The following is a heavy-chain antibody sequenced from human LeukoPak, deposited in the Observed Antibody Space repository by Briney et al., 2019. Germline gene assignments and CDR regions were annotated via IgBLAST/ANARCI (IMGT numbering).Heavy chain of an antibody. J-gene: IGHJ4*02. CDR2: ISAYNGNT. CDR1: GGTLISHA. V-gene: IGHV1-18*01. Sequence: ASVKVSCKASGGTLISHAINWVRQAPGQGLEWMGWISAYNGNTHYAQKLQGRVTMTTDTSTSTVYMELRSLRSDDTAVYYCARGSPPRRNYDSRGYYSYYFDYWGQGTLVTVSS. CDR3: ARGSPPRRNYDSRGYYSYYFDY. D-gene: IGHD3-22*01.